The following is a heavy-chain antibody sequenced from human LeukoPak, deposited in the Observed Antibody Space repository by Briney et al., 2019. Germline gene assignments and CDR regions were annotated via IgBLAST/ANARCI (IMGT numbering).Heavy chain of an antibody. Sequence: GGPLRLSCAASGFTFSSYAMHWVRQAPGKGLEWVAVISYDGSNKYYADSVKGRFTISRDNSKNTLYLQMNSLRAEDTAVYYCARDHSSSSLFDYWGQGTLVTVSS. CDR1: GFTFSSYA. CDR2: ISYDGSNK. CDR3: ARDHSSSSLFDY. D-gene: IGHD6-13*01. V-gene: IGHV3-30-3*01. J-gene: IGHJ4*02.